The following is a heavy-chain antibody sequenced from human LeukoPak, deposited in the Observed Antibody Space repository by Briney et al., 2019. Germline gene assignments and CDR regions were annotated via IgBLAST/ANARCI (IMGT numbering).Heavy chain of an antibody. D-gene: IGHD6-13*01. CDR1: GFTFSSYG. CDR2: IRYDGSNK. J-gene: IGHJ4*02. Sequence: PGGSLRLSCAASGFTFSSYGMHWVRQAPGKGLEWVAFIRYDGSNKYYAGSVKGRFTISRDNSKNTLYLQMGSLRAEDMAVYYCASPHISSSWYPLDYWGQGTLVTVSS. CDR3: ASPHISSSWYPLDY. V-gene: IGHV3-30*02.